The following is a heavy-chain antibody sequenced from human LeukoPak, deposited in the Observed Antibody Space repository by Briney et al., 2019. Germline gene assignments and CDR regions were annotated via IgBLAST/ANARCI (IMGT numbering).Heavy chain of an antibody. D-gene: IGHD3-9*01. J-gene: IGHJ5*02. Sequence: SETLSLTCAVYGGSFSGYYWSWIRQPPGKGLEWIGEINHSGSTNYNPSLKSRVTISVDTSKNQFSLKLSSVTAADTAVYYCARERRAYYDILTGYRNWFDPWGQGTLVTVSS. V-gene: IGHV4-34*01. CDR2: INHSGST. CDR1: GGSFSGYY. CDR3: ARERRAYYDILTGYRNWFDP.